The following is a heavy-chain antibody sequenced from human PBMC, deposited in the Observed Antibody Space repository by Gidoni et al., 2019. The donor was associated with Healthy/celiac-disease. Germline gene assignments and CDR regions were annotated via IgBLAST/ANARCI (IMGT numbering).Heavy chain of an antibody. V-gene: IGHV4-39*07. J-gene: IGHJ4*02. Sequence: QLQLKESGPRLVKSSETLSLTCTVSGGSINKNNFYWGWIRQPPGKGLEWIGSIYYSGSTYYNPSLKRRVTISVDKAKNQFSLKLSSVTAADTAVYYCVRVGVDFDYWGQGILVTVSS. D-gene: IGHD3-16*01. CDR1: GGSINKNNFY. CDR3: VRVGVDFDY. CDR2: IYYSGST.